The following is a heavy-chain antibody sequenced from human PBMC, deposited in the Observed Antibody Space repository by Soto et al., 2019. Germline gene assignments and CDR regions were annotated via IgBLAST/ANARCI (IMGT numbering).Heavy chain of an antibody. CDR3: ASSSPFHY. CDR2: IYYSGNT. V-gene: IGHV4-39*01. J-gene: IGHJ4*02. Sequence: SETLSLTCTISGGSISSSAHYWGWIRQPPGKGLEWIGSIYYSGNTYYNPSLQSRVTISADTSKNQFSLRLSSVTAADTGVYYCASSSPFHYWGPGILVTVSS. D-gene: IGHD6-6*01. CDR1: GGSISSSAHY.